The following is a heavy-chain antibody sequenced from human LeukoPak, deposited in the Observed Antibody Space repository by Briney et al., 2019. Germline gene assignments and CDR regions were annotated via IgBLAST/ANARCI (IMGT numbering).Heavy chain of an antibody. Sequence: VKVSCKASGGTFSSYAISWVRQAPGQGLEWMGGIIPIFGTANYAQKFQGRVTITADEFTSTAYMELSSLRSEDTAVYYCASTPASGYDSVLVPFDYWGQGTLVTVSS. J-gene: IGHJ4*02. CDR1: GGTFSSYA. CDR3: ASTPASGYDSVLVPFDY. CDR2: IIPIFGTA. V-gene: IGHV1-69*13. D-gene: IGHD5-12*01.